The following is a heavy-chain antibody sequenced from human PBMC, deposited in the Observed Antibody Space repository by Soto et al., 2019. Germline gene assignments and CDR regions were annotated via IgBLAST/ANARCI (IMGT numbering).Heavy chain of an antibody. CDR3: ARGKKRYQLLWRYYYGMDV. CDR2: ISAYNGNT. J-gene: IGHJ6*02. Sequence: ASVKVSCKASCYTFTSYGISWVRQAPGQWLEWMGWISAYNGNTNYAQKLQGRVTMTTDTSTSTAYMELRSLRSDDTAVYYCARGKKRYQLLWRYYYGMDVWGQGTTVTVSS. V-gene: IGHV1-18*01. D-gene: IGHD2-2*01. CDR1: CYTFTSYG.